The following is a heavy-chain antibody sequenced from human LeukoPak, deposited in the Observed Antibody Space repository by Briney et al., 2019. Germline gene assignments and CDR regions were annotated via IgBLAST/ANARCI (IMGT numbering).Heavy chain of an antibody. V-gene: IGHV4-30-4*01. D-gene: IGHD3-10*01. CDR3: ARESALWFGELASDWYFDL. J-gene: IGHJ2*01. CDR1: GGSISSGDYY. CDR2: IYYSGST. Sequence: SETLSLTCTVSGGSISSGDYYWSWIRQPPGKGLEWIGYIYYSGSTYYNPSLKSRVTISVDTSKNQFSLKLSSVTAADTAVYYCARESALWFGELASDWYFDLWGRGTLVTVSS.